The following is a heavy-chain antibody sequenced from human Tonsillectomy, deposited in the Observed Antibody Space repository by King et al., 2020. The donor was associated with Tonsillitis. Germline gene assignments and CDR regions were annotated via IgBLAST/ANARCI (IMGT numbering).Heavy chain of an antibody. D-gene: IGHD5-24*01. CDR1: GFTFSDYY. Sequence: VQLVESGGGLVKPGGSLRLSCAASGFTFSDYYMAWIRQAPGKGLEWVSYIGGGGSSIYYADSVKGRFTISRDNAKNSLFLQMHSLRAEDTAVYYCAKGGRDGWDFDHWGQGTVVTVSS. CDR2: IGGGGSSI. CDR3: AKGGRDGWDFDH. V-gene: IGHV3-11*01. J-gene: IGHJ4*02.